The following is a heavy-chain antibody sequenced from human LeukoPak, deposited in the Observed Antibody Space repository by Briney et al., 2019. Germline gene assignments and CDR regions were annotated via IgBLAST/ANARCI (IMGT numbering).Heavy chain of an antibody. CDR2: IHGDGSSP. CDR1: GFTFSHYW. J-gene: IGHJ4*02. D-gene: IGHD1-1*01. V-gene: IGHV3-74*01. Sequence: PGGSLRLSCAASGFTFSHYWMHWVRQVPGKGLVWVSRIHGDGSSPIYADSVKGRFTISRDNAKNTLYLRMNSLGVEDGGIYYCARDGSLPDYWGQGTLVTVSS. CDR3: ARDGSLPDY.